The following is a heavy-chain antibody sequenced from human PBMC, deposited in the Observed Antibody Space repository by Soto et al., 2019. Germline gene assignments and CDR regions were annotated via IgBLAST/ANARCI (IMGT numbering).Heavy chain of an antibody. J-gene: IGHJ4*02. D-gene: IGHD6-19*01. CDR3: GRDSTVAV. Sequence: EVQLVESGAGLVQPGGSLRLYGVASGFTFSNHHMTWVRQAPGKGLEWVANIKTDGTEKYYVDSVKGRFTISRDNAKNSLSLQMNSLRAEDTGVYYCGRDSTVAVWGQGTLVIVSS. V-gene: IGHV3-7*05. CDR1: GFTFSNHH. CDR2: IKTDGTEK.